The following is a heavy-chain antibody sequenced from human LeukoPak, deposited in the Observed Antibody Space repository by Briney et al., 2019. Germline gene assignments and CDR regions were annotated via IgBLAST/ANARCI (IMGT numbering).Heavy chain of an antibody. CDR1: GFTFSRHW. V-gene: IGHV3-7*03. D-gene: IGHD3-22*01. CDR2: IKHDGSEK. CDR3: ATPLDYYDRSDSHQGGD. J-gene: IGHJ4*02. Sequence: GGSLRLSCAASGFTFSRHWMTWARQAPGKGLEWVANIKHDGSEKNYVDSVKGRFTISRDNAENSLYLQMNSLRAEDTAVYYCATPLDYYDRSDSHQGGDWGQGTLVTVSS.